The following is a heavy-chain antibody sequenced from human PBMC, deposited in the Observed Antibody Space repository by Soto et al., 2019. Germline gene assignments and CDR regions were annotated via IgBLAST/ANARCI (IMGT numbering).Heavy chain of an antibody. Sequence: SVKVSCKASGGTFSSYAISWVRQAPGQGLEWMGGIIPIFGTANYAQKFQGRVTITADESTSTAYMELSSLRSGDTAVYYCARSRMRLGGGFDIWGQGTMVTVS. CDR3: ARSRMRLGGGFDI. V-gene: IGHV1-69*13. CDR2: IIPIFGTA. CDR1: GGTFSSYA. D-gene: IGHD3-16*01. J-gene: IGHJ3*02.